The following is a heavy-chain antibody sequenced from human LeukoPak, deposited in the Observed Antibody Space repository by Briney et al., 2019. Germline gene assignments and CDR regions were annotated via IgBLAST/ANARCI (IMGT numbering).Heavy chain of an antibody. CDR1: GGSISSSSYY. D-gene: IGHD3-22*01. CDR2: IYTSGST. CDR3: ARASYSYDINGWVPFDY. V-gene: IGHV4-61*02. Sequence: SETLSLTCSVSGGSISSSSYYWGWIRQPPGKGLEWIGRIYTSGSTNYNPSLKSRVTISGDTSKNQFSLRLSSVTAADTAVYYCARASYSYDINGWVPFDYWGQGTLVTVSS. J-gene: IGHJ4*02.